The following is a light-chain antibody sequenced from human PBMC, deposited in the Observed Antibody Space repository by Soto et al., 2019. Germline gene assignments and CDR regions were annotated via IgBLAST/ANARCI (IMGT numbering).Light chain of an antibody. V-gene: IGLV2-14*01. J-gene: IGLJ2*01. CDR2: EVS. Sequence: SVLTQPASVSGSPGQSITISCTGTSSDIGNYDFVSWYQQVPGTAPKAMIYEVSSRPSGVSNRFSGSKSGNTASLTISGLQAEDEAYYYCSSYTTSTSSILFGAGTKVTVL. CDR1: SSDIGNYDF. CDR3: SSYTTSTSSIL.